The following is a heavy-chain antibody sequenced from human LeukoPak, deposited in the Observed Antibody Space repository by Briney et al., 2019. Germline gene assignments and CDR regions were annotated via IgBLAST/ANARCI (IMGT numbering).Heavy chain of an antibody. CDR2: IKQDGSEK. CDR1: GFTFSSYW. CDR3: AIVAGRGRQLAGDY. D-gene: IGHD3-16*02. V-gene: IGHV3-7*03. Sequence: PGGSLRLSCAASGFTFSSYWMSWVRQAPGKGLEWVANIKQDGSEKYYVDSVKGRFTISRDNAKNSLYLQMNSLKTEDTAVYYCAIVAGRGRQLAGDYWGQGTLVTVSS. J-gene: IGHJ4*02.